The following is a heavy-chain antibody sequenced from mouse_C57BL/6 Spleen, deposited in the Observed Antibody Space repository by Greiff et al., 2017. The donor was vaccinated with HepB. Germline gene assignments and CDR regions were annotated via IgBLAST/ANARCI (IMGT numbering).Heavy chain of an antibody. V-gene: IGHV2-6*01. CDR1: GFSLTSYG. CDR3: ASAIYYDYDRAFAY. J-gene: IGHJ3*01. Sequence: QVQLKQSGPGLVAPSQSLSITCTVSGFSLTSYGVDWVRQSPGKGLEWLGVIWGVGSTNYNSALKSRLSISKDNSKSQVFLKMNSLQTDDTAMYYCASAIYYDYDRAFAYWGQGTLVTVSA. CDR2: IWGVGST. D-gene: IGHD2-4*01.